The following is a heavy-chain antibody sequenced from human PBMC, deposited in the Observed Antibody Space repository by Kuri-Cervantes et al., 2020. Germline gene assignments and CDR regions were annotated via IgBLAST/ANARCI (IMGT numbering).Heavy chain of an antibody. CDR3: ARDRGSGWYGLDY. D-gene: IGHD6-19*01. CDR2: IYHSGNT. Sequence: ESLKISCVVSDYSISSGYYWGWIRQPPGKGLEWIGSIYHSGNTYYNPSLKSRVTISVDKSKNQFSLKLSSVTATDTAVYYCARDRGSGWYGLDYWGQGTLVTVSS. V-gene: IGHV4-38-2*02. CDR1: DYSISSGYY. J-gene: IGHJ4*02.